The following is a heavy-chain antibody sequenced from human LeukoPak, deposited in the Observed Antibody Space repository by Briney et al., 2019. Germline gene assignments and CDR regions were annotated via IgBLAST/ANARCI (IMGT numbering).Heavy chain of an antibody. Sequence: PGGSLRLSCVASGFTFSNYAMTWVRQAPGKGLEWVSFISGSGGIRNYADSVKGRFTVSRDNSRNTMSLQMNSLRAEDTAVYYCAKDSRGMDVWGQGTTVTVSS. CDR3: AKDSRGMDV. CDR2: ISGSGGIR. V-gene: IGHV3-23*01. J-gene: IGHJ6*02. CDR1: GFTFSNYA.